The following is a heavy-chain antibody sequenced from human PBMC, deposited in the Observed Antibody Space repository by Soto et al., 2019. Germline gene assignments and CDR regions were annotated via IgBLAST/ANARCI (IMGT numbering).Heavy chain of an antibody. Sequence: EVQLVESGGGLVQPGRSLRLSCAASGFTFDDYAMHWVRQAPGKGLEWVSGISWNSGSIGYADSVKGRFTISRDNAKNFLDLQMKSLRAEDTALYYCARRVGFGESQYYFDYWGQGTMVTVSS. CDR1: GFTFDDYA. J-gene: IGHJ4*02. CDR3: ARRVGFGESQYYFDY. D-gene: IGHD3-10*01. CDR2: ISWNSGSI. V-gene: IGHV3-9*01.